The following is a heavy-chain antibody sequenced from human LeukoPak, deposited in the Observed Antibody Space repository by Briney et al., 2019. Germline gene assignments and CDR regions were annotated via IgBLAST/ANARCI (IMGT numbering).Heavy chain of an antibody. CDR3: ARAPYYDILTGYYPYWFDP. CDR2: IYYSGST. D-gene: IGHD3-9*01. Sequence: SQTLSLTCTVSDGSISSGSYYWSWIRQPPGKGLEWIGYIYYSGSTNYNPSLKSRVTISVDTSKNQFSLKLSSVTAADTAVYYCARAPYYDILTGYYPYWFDPWGQGTLVTVSS. J-gene: IGHJ5*02. CDR1: DGSISSGSYY. V-gene: IGHV4-61*01.